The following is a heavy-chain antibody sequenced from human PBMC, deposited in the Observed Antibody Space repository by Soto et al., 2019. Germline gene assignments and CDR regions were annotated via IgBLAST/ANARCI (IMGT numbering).Heavy chain of an antibody. D-gene: IGHD3-22*01. J-gene: IGHJ4*02. V-gene: IGHV1-58*01. Sequence: ASVKVSCKASGFTFTSSAVQWVRQARGQRLEWIGWIVVGSGNTNYAQKFQERVTITRDMSTSTAYMELSSLRSEDTAVYYCAAGPDGGYYYDSSGYYLDYWGQGTLVTVSS. CDR2: IVVGSGNT. CDR1: GFTFTSSA. CDR3: AAGPDGGYYYDSSGYYLDY.